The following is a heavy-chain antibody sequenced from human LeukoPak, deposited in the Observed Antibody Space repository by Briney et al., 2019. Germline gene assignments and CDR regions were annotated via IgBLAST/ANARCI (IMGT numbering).Heavy chain of an antibody. D-gene: IGHD1-14*01. V-gene: IGHV3-7*01. CDR2: IKQDRSEK. Sequence: GGSLRLSCAASGFTFTNYWMSWVRQAPGKGLELVANIKQDRSEKYYVDSVKGRFTISRDNAKNSLYLQLTSLRAEDTALYYCARDRGRNSFDYWGQGTLVSVSS. J-gene: IGHJ4*02. CDR1: GFTFTNYW. CDR3: ARDRGRNSFDY.